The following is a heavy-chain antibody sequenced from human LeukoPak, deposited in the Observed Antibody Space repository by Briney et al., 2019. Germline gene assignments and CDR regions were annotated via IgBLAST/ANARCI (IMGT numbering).Heavy chain of an antibody. CDR1: SXX. Sequence: SXXMNXVRXAPGKXLEWVSSISSSSSYIYYADSVKGRFTISRDNARNSLYLQMNSLRAEDTAVYYCARDRDSSKIDYWGQGTLVTVSS. D-gene: IGHD6-13*01. CDR2: ISSSSSYI. V-gene: IGHV3-21*01. CDR3: ARDRDSSKIDY. J-gene: IGHJ4*02.